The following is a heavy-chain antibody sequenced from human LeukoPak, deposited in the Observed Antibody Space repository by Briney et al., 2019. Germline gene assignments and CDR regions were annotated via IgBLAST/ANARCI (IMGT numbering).Heavy chain of an antibody. CDR2: ISGSGGST. D-gene: IGHD3-10*01. V-gene: IGHV3-23*01. Sequence: AGGSLRLSCAASGFTFSSYAMSWVRQAPGKGLEWVSAISGSGGSTYYADSVKGRFTISRDNAKNSLYLQMNSLRAEDTAVYYCARDGSGSYSVYFDYWGQGTLVTVSS. CDR3: ARDGSGSYSVYFDY. J-gene: IGHJ4*02. CDR1: GFTFSSYA.